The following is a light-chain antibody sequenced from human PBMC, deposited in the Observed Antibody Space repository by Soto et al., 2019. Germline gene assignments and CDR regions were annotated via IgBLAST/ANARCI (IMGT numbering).Light chain of an antibody. CDR2: DAS. J-gene: IGKJ2*01. V-gene: IGKV1-33*01. Sequence: DHPMTQYPSFRSASLSERIIVTCQASQGITTSLSWFQQRPGKAPRLLIFDASYLEAGVPSRFSGSGSGTDFSFTISSLEPEDIAIYYCQQYGNLPFTVGQGTHVEIK. CDR1: QGITTS. CDR3: QQYGNLPFT.